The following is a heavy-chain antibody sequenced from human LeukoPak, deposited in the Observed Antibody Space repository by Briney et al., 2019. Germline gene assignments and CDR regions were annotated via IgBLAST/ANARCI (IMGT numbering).Heavy chain of an antibody. Sequence: GGSPRLSCAASGFTFSSYGMHWVRQVPGKGLEWVAVISHDGNNKHYADSVKGRFTISRDNSKNTLYLQMNSLRAEDTAVYYCAKVCIVATITGGDYWGQGTLVTVSS. CDR3: AKVCIVATITGGDY. J-gene: IGHJ4*02. CDR1: GFTFSSYG. CDR2: ISHDGNNK. V-gene: IGHV3-30*18. D-gene: IGHD5-12*01.